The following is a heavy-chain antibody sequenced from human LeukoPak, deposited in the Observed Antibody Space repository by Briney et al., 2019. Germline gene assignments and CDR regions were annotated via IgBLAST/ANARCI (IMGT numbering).Heavy chain of an antibody. D-gene: IGHD5-18*01. CDR1: GFRFSSYW. Sequence: GGSLRLSCVVSGFRFSSYWMNWVRQAPVKGLEWVANIRQDGSEKYYADSVKGRFTVSRDISKNSLYLEMNSLRVEDTAIYYCSREGSPDTGLITADGVWGQGTLVTVSS. V-gene: IGHV3-7*01. CDR2: IRQDGSEK. CDR3: SREGSPDTGLITADGV. J-gene: IGHJ4*02.